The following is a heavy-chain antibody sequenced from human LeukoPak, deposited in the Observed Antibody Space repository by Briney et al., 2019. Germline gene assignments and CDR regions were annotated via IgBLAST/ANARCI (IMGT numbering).Heavy chain of an antibody. CDR2: ISWNSGSI. V-gene: IGHV3-9*01. CDR3: VRVSYYYDSSGYDY. J-gene: IGHJ4*02. Sequence: PGGSLRLSCAASGFTFDDYAMHWVRQAPGKGLEWVSGISWNSGSIGYADSVKARFTISRDNAKNSLYLQMNSLRAEDTALYYCVRVSYYYDSSGYDYWGQGTLVTVSS. CDR1: GFTFDDYA. D-gene: IGHD3-22*01.